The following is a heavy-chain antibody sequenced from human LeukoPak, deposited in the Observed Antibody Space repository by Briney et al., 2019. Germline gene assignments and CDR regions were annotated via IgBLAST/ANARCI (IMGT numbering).Heavy chain of an antibody. Sequence: PSETLSLTCSVSGGSISSGHYYWAWIRQPPGKGLQWIGSIYYSGTTYNNPSLKSRVTISVDTSKNQFSLKLSSVTAADTAVYYCARADYYDSSGYYYWGQGTLVTVSS. CDR2: IYYSGTT. CDR1: GGSISSGHYY. D-gene: IGHD3-22*01. J-gene: IGHJ4*02. V-gene: IGHV4-39*07. CDR3: ARADYYDSSGYYY.